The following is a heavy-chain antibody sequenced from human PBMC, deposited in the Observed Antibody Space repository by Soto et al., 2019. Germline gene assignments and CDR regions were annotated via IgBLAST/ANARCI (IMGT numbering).Heavy chain of an antibody. CDR3: ARRLAAAGLNAFDI. CDR1: GGSISSSSYY. V-gene: IGHV4-39*01. Sequence: SETLSLTCTVSGGSISSSSYYWGWIRQPPGKGLEWIGSIYYSGSTYYNPSLKSRVTISVDTSKNQFSLKLSSVTAADTAVYYWARRLAAAGLNAFDIWGQGPMVTVSS. D-gene: IGHD6-13*01. CDR2: IYYSGST. J-gene: IGHJ3*02.